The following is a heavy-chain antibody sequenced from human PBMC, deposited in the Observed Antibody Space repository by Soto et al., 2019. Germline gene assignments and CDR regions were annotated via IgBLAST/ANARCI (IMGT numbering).Heavy chain of an antibody. Sequence: EVHLLESGGGLVQPGGSLRLSCAASEFTFSSYGMAWVRQAPGKGLEWVSAISDGGSDTYYADSVKGRFTISRDNSNNTLYLQTNSLRAEDTAVYYCAKEMGAAKPFDYCGQGTLVTVSS. V-gene: IGHV3-23*01. CDR3: AKEMGAAKPFDY. D-gene: IGHD1-26*01. CDR1: EFTFSSYG. CDR2: ISDGGSDT. J-gene: IGHJ4*02.